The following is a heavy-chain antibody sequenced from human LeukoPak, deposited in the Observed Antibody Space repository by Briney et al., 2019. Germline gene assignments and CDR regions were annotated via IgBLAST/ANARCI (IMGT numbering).Heavy chain of an antibody. V-gene: IGHV5-51*01. CDR1: GYSFTNYW. J-gene: IGHJ1*01. CDR2: IYPGDSRT. CDR3: ARPYSDTYGYFQH. D-gene: IGHD5-12*01. Sequence: GESLQISCKGSGYSFTNYWIGWVRQLPGKGLECMGIIYPGDSRTTYSPSFQGQVTISADKSITTAYLQWSSRKASDTAMYYCARPYSDTYGYFQHWGQGTLVTVSS.